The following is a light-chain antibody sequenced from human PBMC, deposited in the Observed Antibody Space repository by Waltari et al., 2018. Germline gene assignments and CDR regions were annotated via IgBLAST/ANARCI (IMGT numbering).Light chain of an antibody. Sequence: SYDLTQPPSVSVPQGQTAKVTRSGDTLTKQYAYWYQKKPGQAPLLLIYQDTERPSGISELFSGSSSGTTVTLTISDVQAEDEADYYCQSADTSGVYPRFGGGTKLTVL. CDR3: QSADTSGVYPR. V-gene: IGLV3-25*03. J-gene: IGLJ3*02. CDR2: QDT. CDR1: TLTKQY.